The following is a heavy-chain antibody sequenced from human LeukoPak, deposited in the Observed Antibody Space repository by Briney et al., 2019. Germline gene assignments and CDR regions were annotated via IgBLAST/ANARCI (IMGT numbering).Heavy chain of an antibody. CDR1: GGSISNYY. J-gene: IGHJ4*02. Sequence: SETLSLTCTVSGGSISNYYWSWIRQSPEKGLEWIGYIHDSGSTNYNPSLKSRVTISVDTSKNQFSLKLSSVTAADTAVYYCARLDAAAGRYLHFFYWGQGTLVTVSS. D-gene: IGHD3-16*02. CDR3: ARLDAAAGRYLHFFY. V-gene: IGHV4-59*08. CDR2: IHDSGST.